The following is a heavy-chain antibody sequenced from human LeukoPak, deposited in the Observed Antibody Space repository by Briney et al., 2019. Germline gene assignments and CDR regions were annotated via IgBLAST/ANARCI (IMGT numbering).Heavy chain of an antibody. CDR2: IWYDGSNK. D-gene: IGHD6-13*01. J-gene: IGHJ6*02. CDR1: GFTFSSYG. CDR3: ARGSAEYNSSWSRGSYGMDV. V-gene: IGHV3-33*01. Sequence: PGGSLRLSCAASGFTFSSYGMHWVRQAPGKGLEWVAVIWYDGSNKYYADSVKGRFIISRDNSKNTLYLQMASLSPEDMAVYYCARGSAEYNSSWSRGSYGMDVWGQGTTVTVSS.